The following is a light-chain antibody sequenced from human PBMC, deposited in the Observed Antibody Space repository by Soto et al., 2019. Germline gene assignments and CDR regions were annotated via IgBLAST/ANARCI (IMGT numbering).Light chain of an antibody. CDR3: QQYNTSWT. V-gene: IGKV1-5*03. Sequence: DIQMTQSPSTLSASVGDRVTITCRASQSISSWLAWYQQKPGKASKLLIYKASSLESGVPSRFSGSGSGTEFTLTISSLQPDDFATYYCQQYNTSWTFGQGTKVEIK. CDR1: QSISSW. J-gene: IGKJ1*01. CDR2: KAS.